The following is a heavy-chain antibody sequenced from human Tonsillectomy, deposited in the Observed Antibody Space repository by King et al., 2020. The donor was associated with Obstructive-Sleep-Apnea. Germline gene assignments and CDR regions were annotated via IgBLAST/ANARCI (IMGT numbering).Heavy chain of an antibody. CDR3: ARDFDY. Sequence: VQLVESGGDVVRPGTSLTLSCIASGFTFSNFVIHWVREAPGKGLEWVTLVSTDGRRQYYPDSVKGRLTISRDNSKNTVYLQMNNLRPDDTAMYYCARDFDYWGQGTLVTVSP. CDR1: GFTFSNFV. V-gene: IGHV3-30*14. J-gene: IGHJ4*02. CDR2: VSTDGRRQ.